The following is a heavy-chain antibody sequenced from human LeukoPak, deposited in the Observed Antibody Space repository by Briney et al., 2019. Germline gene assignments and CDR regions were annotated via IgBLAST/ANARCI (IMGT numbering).Heavy chain of an antibody. CDR2: ISSSGSTI. Sequence: GGSLRLSCAASGFTFSDYSMNWVRQAPGKGLEWVSYISSSGSTIYYADSVKGRFTVARDNANDSLYLQMNSLRDEDTAVYFCARIRGGVSGSYYSDYWGQGTLVTVSP. J-gene: IGHJ4*02. V-gene: IGHV3-48*02. CDR3: ARIRGGVSGSYYSDY. D-gene: IGHD3-10*01. CDR1: GFTFSDYS.